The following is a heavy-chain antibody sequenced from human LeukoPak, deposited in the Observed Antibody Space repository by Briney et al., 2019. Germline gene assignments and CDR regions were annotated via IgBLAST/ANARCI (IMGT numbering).Heavy chain of an antibody. Sequence: GGSLRLSCAASGFTFSSYGMHWVRQAPGKGLEWVSRINSDGSSTSYADSVKGRFTISRDNAKNTLYLQMNSLTAEDTAVYYCSRAWIQLPNWFDPWGQGTLVTVSS. CDR2: INSDGSST. D-gene: IGHD5-18*01. CDR1: GFTFSSYG. CDR3: SRAWIQLPNWFDP. V-gene: IGHV3-74*01. J-gene: IGHJ5*02.